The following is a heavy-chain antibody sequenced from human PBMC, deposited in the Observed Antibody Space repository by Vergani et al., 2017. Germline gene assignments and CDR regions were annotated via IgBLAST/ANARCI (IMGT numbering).Heavy chain of an antibody. V-gene: IGHV3-15*01. CDR1: GFTFSNAW. CDR3: TTDGMTIAVAVPFDD. D-gene: IGHD6-19*01. Sequence: EVQLVESGGGLVKPGGSLRLSCAASGFTFSNAWMSWVRQAPGKGLEWVGRIKSKTDGGTKDYAAPVKGRFTISRDDSKNTLYLQMNSLKTEDTAVYYCTTDGMTIAVAVPFDDWGQGTLVTVSS. CDR2: IKSKTDGGTK. J-gene: IGHJ4*02.